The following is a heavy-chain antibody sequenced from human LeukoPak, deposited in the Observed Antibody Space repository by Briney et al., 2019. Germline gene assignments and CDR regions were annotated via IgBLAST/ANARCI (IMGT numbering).Heavy chain of an antibody. V-gene: IGHV1-69*05. CDR2: ITPICGTA. D-gene: IGHD2-15*01. CDR3: ARVSRCGYCSGGSCRLLQFDP. Sequence: GSSVKFSCKSSRCHFNSYAISWVRQAPGHGLKWMGGITPICGTAHYAQKFQRRDTNTTDESTTTAYKELSSMRSEETAMSYCARVSRCGYCSGGSCRLLQFDPWGQGTLVTVSS. J-gene: IGHJ5*02. CDR1: RCHFNSYA.